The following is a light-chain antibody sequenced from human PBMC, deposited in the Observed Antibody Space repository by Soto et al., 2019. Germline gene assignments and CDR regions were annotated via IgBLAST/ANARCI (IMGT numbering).Light chain of an antibody. CDR3: QQYNTFNT. CDR1: QNVNSN. CDR2: NVS. V-gene: IGKV3-15*01. Sequence: EIAMTQSPATLSVSPGQRATLSCRASQNVNSNLAWYQQKPGHAPSLLMYNVSTRATGFPARFSGSGSGTEFTLTISSLQSEYSAIYYCQQYNTFNTFGQGTKLEIK. J-gene: IGKJ2*01.